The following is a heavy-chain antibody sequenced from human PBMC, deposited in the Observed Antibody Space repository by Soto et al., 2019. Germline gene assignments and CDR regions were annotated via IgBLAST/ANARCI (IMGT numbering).Heavy chain of an antibody. J-gene: IGHJ6*02. V-gene: IGHV3-48*03. CDR1: GFTFSSYE. Sequence: GGSLRLSCAASGFTFSSYEMNWVRQAPGKGLEWVSYISSSGSTIYYADSVKGRFTISRDNAKNSLYLQMNSLRAEDTAVYYCARGAVLGSTAKGYGMDVWGQGTTVTVSS. D-gene: IGHD2-2*01. CDR3: ARGAVLGSTAKGYGMDV. CDR2: ISSSGSTI.